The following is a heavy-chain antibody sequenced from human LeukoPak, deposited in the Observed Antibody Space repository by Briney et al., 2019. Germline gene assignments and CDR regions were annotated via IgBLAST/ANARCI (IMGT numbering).Heavy chain of an antibody. CDR3: ARDHRYAFDN. D-gene: IGHD5-12*01. V-gene: IGHV3-48*01. J-gene: IGHJ4*01. CDR2: IGISSGNT. CDR1: GFNFIDYS. Sequence: GGSLRLSCAASGFNFIDYSMNWVRQAPGKGLEWISYIGISSGNTKYADSVKGRFTISRDKARNSLYLQMNSLRVEDTAMYYCARDHRYAFDNWGHGTLVTVSS.